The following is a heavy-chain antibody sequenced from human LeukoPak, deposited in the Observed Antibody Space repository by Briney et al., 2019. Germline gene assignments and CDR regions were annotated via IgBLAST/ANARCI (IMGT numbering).Heavy chain of an antibody. J-gene: IGHJ4*02. CDR2: IIPILGIA. CDR3: ASSTGYYYGSGSTYIDY. CDR1: GGTFCSYA. Sequence: SVKVSCKASGGTFCSYAISWVRQAPGQGLEWMGRIIPILGIANYAQKFRGRVTITADKSTSTAYMELSSLRSEDTAVYYCASSTGYYYGSGSTYIDYWGQGTLVTVSS. D-gene: IGHD3-10*01. V-gene: IGHV1-69*04.